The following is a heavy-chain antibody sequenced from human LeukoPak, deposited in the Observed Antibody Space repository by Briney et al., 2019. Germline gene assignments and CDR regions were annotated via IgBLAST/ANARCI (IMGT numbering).Heavy chain of an antibody. Sequence: GGSLRLSCAASGFTFSNAWMSWVRQAPGKGLEWIGRIKSIPDGGTTDYSAPVKGRFTISRDDSKNTLYLQMNSLKTEDTAVYYCTTAETYCGGDCYRSLDYWGQGTLVTVSS. V-gene: IGHV3-15*01. J-gene: IGHJ4*02. CDR2: IKSIPDGGTT. CDR3: TTAETYCGGDCYRSLDY. D-gene: IGHD2-21*02. CDR1: GFTFSNAW.